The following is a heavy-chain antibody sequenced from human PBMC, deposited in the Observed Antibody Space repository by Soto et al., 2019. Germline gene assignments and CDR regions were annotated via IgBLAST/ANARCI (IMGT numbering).Heavy chain of an antibody. D-gene: IGHD3-3*01. V-gene: IGHV2-5*02. CDR1: GFSFSTSAAG. Sequence: SGPTLVNPTQTLTLTCSFSGFSFSTSAAGVGWIRRPPGKALEWLALIYWDDDKRYSPSLKSRLTITKDTSRNQVVLTMTNMDPVDTATYYCAHYRSSLYYYDSWGQGTLVTVSS. CDR2: IYWDDDK. J-gene: IGHJ4*02. CDR3: AHYRSSLYYYDS.